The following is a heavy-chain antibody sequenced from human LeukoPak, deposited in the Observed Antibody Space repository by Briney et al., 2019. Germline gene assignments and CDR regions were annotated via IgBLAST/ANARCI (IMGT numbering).Heavy chain of an antibody. D-gene: IGHD2-2*01. J-gene: IGHJ3*02. CDR1: GYTFTSYG. V-gene: IGHV1-18*01. CDR2: ISAHNGNT. Sequence: ASVKVSCKASGYTFTSYGISWVRQAPGQGLEWMGWISAHNGNTNYAQKLQGRVTMTTDTSTSTAYMELRSLRSDDTAVYYCATYLVPAAHDAFDIWGQGTMVTVSS. CDR3: ATYLVPAAHDAFDI.